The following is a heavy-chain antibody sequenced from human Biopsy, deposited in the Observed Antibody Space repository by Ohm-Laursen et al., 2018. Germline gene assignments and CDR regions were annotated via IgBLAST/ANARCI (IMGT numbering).Heavy chain of an antibody. CDR2: MNPDSGNT. Sequence: SVKVSCKATGGTFIGFDINWVRQVPGQGLEWLGWMNPDSGNTGSAQKFHDRVTMTMNTSINTAYLELSSLRSEDTAVYYCARFDNGFDKWGQGTLVTVSS. V-gene: IGHV1-8*01. CDR1: GGTFIGFD. CDR3: ARFDNGFDK. J-gene: IGHJ4*02. D-gene: IGHD2-8*01.